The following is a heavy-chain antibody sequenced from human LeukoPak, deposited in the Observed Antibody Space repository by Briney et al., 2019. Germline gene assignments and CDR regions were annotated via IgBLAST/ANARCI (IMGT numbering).Heavy chain of an antibody. D-gene: IGHD5-18*01. Sequence: GGSLRLSCAASGFPFNYYGMHWVRQAPGKGLEWVAFIRYDGNDKYYADSVKGRFTISRDNSKDTLYLQMNSLRAEDTAVYYCAKDKYSPFDYWGQGTLVTVSS. CDR3: AKDKYSPFDY. V-gene: IGHV3-30*02. CDR1: GFPFNYYG. J-gene: IGHJ4*02. CDR2: IRYDGNDK.